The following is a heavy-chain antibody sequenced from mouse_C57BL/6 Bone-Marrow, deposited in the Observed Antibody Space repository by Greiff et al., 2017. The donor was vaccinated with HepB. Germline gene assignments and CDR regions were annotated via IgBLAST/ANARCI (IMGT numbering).Heavy chain of an antibody. CDR1: GYTFTSYW. Sequence: QVQLQQPGAELVKPGASVKLSCKASGYTFTSYWMHWVKQRPGQGLEWIGMIHPNSGSTNYNEKFKSKATLTVDKSSSTAYMQLSSLTSEDSAVYYCARIYYDYDGCAYCGQGTLVTVSA. CDR2: IHPNSGST. V-gene: IGHV1-64*01. CDR3: ARIYYDYDGCAY. J-gene: IGHJ3*01. D-gene: IGHD2-4*01.